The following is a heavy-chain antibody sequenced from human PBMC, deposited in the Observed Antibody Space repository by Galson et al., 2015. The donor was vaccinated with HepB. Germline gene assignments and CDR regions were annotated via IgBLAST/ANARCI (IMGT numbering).Heavy chain of an antibody. D-gene: IGHD6-19*01. CDR2: IDPSDSYT. CDR3: ARLEVYSSGWYSLYYFDY. Sequence: QSGAEMKKPGESLRISCKGSGYSFTSYWISWVRQMPGKGLEWMGRIDPSDSYTNYSPSFQGHVTISADKSISTAYLQWSSLKASDTAMYYCARLEVYSSGWYSLYYFDYWGQGTLVTVSS. J-gene: IGHJ4*02. V-gene: IGHV5-10-1*01. CDR1: GYSFTSYW.